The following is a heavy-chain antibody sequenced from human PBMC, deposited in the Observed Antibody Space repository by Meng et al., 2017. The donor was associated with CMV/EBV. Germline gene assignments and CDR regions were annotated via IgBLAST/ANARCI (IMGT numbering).Heavy chain of an antibody. V-gene: IGHV4-34*01. J-gene: IGHJ3*02. CDR1: GGSFSGYY. Sequence: GSLRLSCAVYGGSFSGYYWSWIRQPPGKGLEWIGYIYYSGSTYYNPSLKSRVTISVDTSKNQFSLKLSSVTAADTAVYYCARDPGADIVVVPAATDAFDIWGQGTMVTVSS. CDR2: IYYSGST. D-gene: IGHD2-2*01. CDR3: ARDPGADIVVVPAATDAFDI.